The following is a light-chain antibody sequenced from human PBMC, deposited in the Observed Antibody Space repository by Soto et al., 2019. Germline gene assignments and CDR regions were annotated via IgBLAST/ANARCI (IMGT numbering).Light chain of an antibody. CDR3: HQYGSLPYT. J-gene: IGKJ2*01. CDR1: QSVSNSY. Sequence: EIVLTQSPGTLSLSPGERATLSCRASQSVSNSYLAWYQQKPGQAPRLLIYGVSSRATGIPDRFSGSGSGTDFTLTISRLEPEDFAVYYCHQYGSLPYTFGQGTKLEI. CDR2: GVS. V-gene: IGKV3-20*01.